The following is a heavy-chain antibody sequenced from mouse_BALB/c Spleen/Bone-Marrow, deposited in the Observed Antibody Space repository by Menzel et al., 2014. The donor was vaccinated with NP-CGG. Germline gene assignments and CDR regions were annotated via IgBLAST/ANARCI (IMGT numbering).Heavy chain of an antibody. Sequence: EVQLVESGGGFVQPGGSLRLSCTTSGFTFNDYYMSWVRQPPGKALEWLAFIRNTAYGYTTEYSASVRGRITISRDNSQSILYLQMNALKAEDSATYYCARFPMDYWGQGTSVTVSS. V-gene: IGHV7-3*02. CDR3: ARFPMDY. CDR1: GFTFNDYY. J-gene: IGHJ4*01. CDR2: IRNTAYGYTT.